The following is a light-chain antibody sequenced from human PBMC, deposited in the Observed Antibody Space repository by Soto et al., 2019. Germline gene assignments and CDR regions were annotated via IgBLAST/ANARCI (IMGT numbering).Light chain of an antibody. CDR1: SSNIGAGYD. Sequence: QSVLTQPPSVSGAPGQRVTISCTGSSSNIGAGYDVHWYQQLPGTAPKLLIYANGNRPSGVPDRFSGSKSGTSASLAITGLQAEDEADYYCQSYDRSLSGYVLGTGTNVTVL. V-gene: IGLV1-40*01. CDR2: ANG. J-gene: IGLJ1*01. CDR3: QSYDRSLSGYV.